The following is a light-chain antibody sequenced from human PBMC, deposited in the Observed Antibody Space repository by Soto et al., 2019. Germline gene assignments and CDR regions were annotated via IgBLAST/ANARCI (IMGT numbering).Light chain of an antibody. J-gene: IGKJ1*01. V-gene: IGKV1-39*01. CDR2: AAS. CDR1: QGISTY. CDR3: QQSYSITWT. Sequence: DIQMTQSPSSLSASVGDRVTITCRASQGISTYLNWYQQKPGKAPKLLIYAASSLQSGVPLRFSGSGSETDFTLTISSLQPEDFATYSCQQSYSITWTFGQGTKV.